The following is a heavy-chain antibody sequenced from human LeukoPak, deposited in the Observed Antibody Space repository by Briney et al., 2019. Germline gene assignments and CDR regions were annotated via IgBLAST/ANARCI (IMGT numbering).Heavy chain of an antibody. CDR1: GFTFSSYS. Sequence: GGSLRLSCGASGFTFSSYSMNWVRQAPGKGLEWVSYIGTTTSTIYYADSVKGRFTISRDNAKNSLYLRLTPEETADYYGYYCTGRGYGGNCGDYWGQGTLVTVSS. V-gene: IGHV3-48*01. CDR2: IGTTTSTI. J-gene: IGHJ4*02. D-gene: IGHD4-23*01. CDR3: TGRGYGGNCGDY.